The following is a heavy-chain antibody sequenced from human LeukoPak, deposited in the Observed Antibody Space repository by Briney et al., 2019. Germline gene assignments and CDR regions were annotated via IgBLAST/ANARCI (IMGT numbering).Heavy chain of an antibody. CDR3: AREVWSREIGSLFDY. CDR2: ISAQTGER. D-gene: IGHD1-26*01. Sequence: GASVNVSCKTSRYNFKTSGITWVRQAPAQGREWMGWISAQTGERHYAEKPQGRVTMTTNTSRSTGYMELKSLTSEDSAVYYCAREVWSREIGSLFDYWGQGTLVIVSS. V-gene: IGHV1-18*04. J-gene: IGHJ4*02. CDR1: RYNFKTSG.